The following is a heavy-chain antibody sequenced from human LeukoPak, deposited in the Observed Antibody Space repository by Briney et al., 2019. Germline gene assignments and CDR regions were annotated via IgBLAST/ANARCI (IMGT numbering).Heavy chain of an antibody. D-gene: IGHD3-3*01. CDR1: GFTFSSYA. CDR3: AKDGLQFSEWLPPLGY. J-gene: IGHJ4*02. CDR2: ISGSGGST. V-gene: IGHV3-23*01. Sequence: GGSLRLSCAASGFTFSSYAMSWVRQAPGKGLEWVSAISGSGGSTYYADSVKGRFTISRDNSKNTLYLQMNSLRAEDTAVYYCAKDGLQFSEWLPPLGYWGQGTLVTVSS.